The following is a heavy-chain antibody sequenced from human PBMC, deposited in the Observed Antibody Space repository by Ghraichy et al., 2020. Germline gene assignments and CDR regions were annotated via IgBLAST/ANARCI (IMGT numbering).Heavy chain of an antibody. CDR1: GGSVSSGSYY. J-gene: IGHJ4*02. D-gene: IGHD3-10*01. CDR2: IYDDGST. CDR3: SRAILWVGELRHPFYH. V-gene: IGHV4-61*01. Sequence: SETLSLTCTVSGGSVSSGSYYWNWIRQPPGKGLEWIGYIYDDGSTDYNPSLNSGVTYSADTSKNQFSLKMSPVTAADTAAYYSSRAILWVGELRHPFYHCGQGGLVTVSS.